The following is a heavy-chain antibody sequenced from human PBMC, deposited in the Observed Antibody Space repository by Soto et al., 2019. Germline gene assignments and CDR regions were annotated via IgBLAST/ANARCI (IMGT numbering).Heavy chain of an antibody. CDR1: GFTFSNYA. Sequence: EVQLLESGGGLVQPGGSLRLSCAASGFTFSNYAMSWVRQAPGKGLEWVPGISGSGGSTYYADSVKGRFTSAGDNSKKRRYLQRNSRRAEDTAVYDCARAPITMGRGVIGYGGQGTGVTVSS. CDR2: ISGSGGST. D-gene: IGHD3-10*01. V-gene: IGHV3-23*01. CDR3: ARAPITMGRGVIGY. J-gene: IGHJ4*02.